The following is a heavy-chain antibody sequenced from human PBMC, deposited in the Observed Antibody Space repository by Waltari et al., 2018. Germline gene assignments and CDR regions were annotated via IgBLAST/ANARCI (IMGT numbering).Heavy chain of an antibody. CDR1: GFTVHNNY. D-gene: IGHD2-21*02. CDR2: SYRRGAA. CDR3: ARHCGGDCLHWYFDL. Sequence: QLVESGGGLVQPGGSLRLSCAASGFTVHNNYMSWVVQVPGKGLEWVSISYRRGAAYYAESVKGRFTISRDNSNMLYLQMRSLRAEDTAVYYCARHCGGDCLHWYFDLWGRGTLVTVSS. V-gene: IGHV3-66*02. J-gene: IGHJ2*01.